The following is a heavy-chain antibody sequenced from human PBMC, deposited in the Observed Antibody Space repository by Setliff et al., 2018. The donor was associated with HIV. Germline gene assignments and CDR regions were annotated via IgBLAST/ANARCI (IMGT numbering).Heavy chain of an antibody. CDR2: VDPNSGDI. V-gene: IGHV1-2*02. CDR3: AREGPYYMDV. J-gene: IGHJ6*03. Sequence: ASVKVSCKASGYTFTDYYLHWVRQAPGQGPEWVGWVDPNSGDINFAQKFQGRVTMTWDTSISTAYMELSSLRSEDTAVYYCAREGPYYMDVWGKGTTVTVSS. CDR1: GYTFTDYY.